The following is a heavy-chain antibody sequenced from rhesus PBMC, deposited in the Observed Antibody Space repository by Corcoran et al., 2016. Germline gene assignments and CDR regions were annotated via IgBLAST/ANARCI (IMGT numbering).Heavy chain of an antibody. CDR3: ARGPTVLVVVATDNFDY. CDR1: GGSIRSNY. Sequence: QVQLQESGPGLVKPSETLSLTCAVSGGSIRSNYWSSIRPPPGTGLAWIGRISGSGGSTDYNPYLKSRVTISTDTSKNQFSLKLSSVTAADTAVYYCARGPTVLVVVATDNFDYWGQGVLVTVSS. V-gene: IGHV4-173*01. D-gene: IGHD2-21*01. J-gene: IGHJ4*01. CDR2: ISGSGGST.